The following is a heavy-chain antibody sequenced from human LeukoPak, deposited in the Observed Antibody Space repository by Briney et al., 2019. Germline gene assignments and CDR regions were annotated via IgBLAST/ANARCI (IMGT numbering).Heavy chain of an antibody. Sequence: ASVKVSCKTSGYTFISHDINWVRQATGQGPEWMGWMDPNSGNTGYAQRFQGRVTLTRSTSLSEAYMELTSLKFEDTAVYYCARVQGSDTSGSFDHWGQGTLVTVSS. CDR1: GYTFISHD. J-gene: IGHJ4*02. V-gene: IGHV1-8*01. CDR3: ARVQGSDTSGSFDH. D-gene: IGHD1-26*01. CDR2: MDPNSGNT.